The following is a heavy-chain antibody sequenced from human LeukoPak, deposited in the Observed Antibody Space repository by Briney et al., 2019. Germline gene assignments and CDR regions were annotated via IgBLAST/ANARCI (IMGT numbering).Heavy chain of an antibody. V-gene: IGHV4-59*08. CDR2: IYYSGST. J-gene: IGHJ4*02. Sequence: PEILSLTCTVSGGSISNYYWSWIRQPPGKGLEWIGCIYYSGSTNYNPSLESRVTISVDTSKNQFSLKLSSVTAADTAVYYCARHPLAVDYYFDYWGQGTLVTVSS. D-gene: IGHD2-21*01. CDR3: ARHPLAVDYYFDY. CDR1: GGSISNYY.